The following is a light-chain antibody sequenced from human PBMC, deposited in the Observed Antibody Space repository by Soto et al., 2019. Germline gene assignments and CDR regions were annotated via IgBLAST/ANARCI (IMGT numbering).Light chain of an antibody. CDR3: QQYGSSPIT. CDR2: SIS. CDR1: QSITGSY. J-gene: IGKJ5*01. V-gene: IGKV3-20*01. Sequence: EIVLTQSPGTLSLSPGERATLSCRASQSITGSYLAWYQQKPGQAPRPLIYSISNRATGIPDRFSGSGSGTAFTLTISRLEPEDFAVYYCQQYGSSPITFGHGTRLEIK.